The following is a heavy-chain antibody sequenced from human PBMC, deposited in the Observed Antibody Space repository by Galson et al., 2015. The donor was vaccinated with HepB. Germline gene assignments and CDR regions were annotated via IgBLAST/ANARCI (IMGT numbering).Heavy chain of an antibody. CDR3: ARSRLGDIVVVPAAQPLDY. V-gene: IGHV3-33*01. CDR1: GFTFSSYG. D-gene: IGHD2-2*01. CDR2: IWYDGSNK. Sequence: SLRLSCAASGFTFSSYGMHWVRQAPGKGLEWVAVIWYDGSNKYYADSVKGRFTISRDNSKNTLYLQMNSLRAEDTAVYYCARSRLGDIVVVPAAQPLDYWGQGTLVTVSS. J-gene: IGHJ4*02.